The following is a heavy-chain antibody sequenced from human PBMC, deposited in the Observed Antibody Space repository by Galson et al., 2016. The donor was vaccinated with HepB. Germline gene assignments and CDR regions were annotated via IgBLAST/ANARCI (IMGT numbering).Heavy chain of an antibody. D-gene: IGHD2-2*01. CDR2: ISWNSLII. Sequence: SLRLSCAASGFTFDDHAMHWVRQAPGKGLEWVSGISWNSLIIVYADSVKGRFTVSRDNAENSLYLQVNSLRPEDSAFYYCAKDKSPYASTWLDYWGQGTLVTVSP. J-gene: IGHJ4*02. CDR3: AKDKSPYASTWLDY. V-gene: IGHV3-9*01. CDR1: GFTFDDHA.